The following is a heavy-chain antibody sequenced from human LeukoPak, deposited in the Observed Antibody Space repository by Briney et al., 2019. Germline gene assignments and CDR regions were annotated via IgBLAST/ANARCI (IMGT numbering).Heavy chain of an antibody. D-gene: IGHD3-3*01. CDR3: ARSGRAVTIDGLRFLGWLSPFDGGFDP. CDR2: IYYSGST. V-gene: IGHV4-31*03. CDR1: GGSISSGGYY. J-gene: IGHJ5*02. Sequence: PSQTLSLTCTVSGGSISSGGYYWSWIRQHPGKGLEWIGYIYYSGSTYYNPSLKSRVTISVDTSKNQFSLKLSSVTAADTAVYFCARSGRAVTIDGLRFLGWLSPFDGGFDPWGQGTLVTVSS.